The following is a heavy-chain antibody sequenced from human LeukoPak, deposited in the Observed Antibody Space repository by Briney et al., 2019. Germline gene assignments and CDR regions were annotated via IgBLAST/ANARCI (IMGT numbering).Heavy chain of an antibody. CDR2: IIPIFGTA. CDR1: GGTFSSYA. V-gene: IGHV1-69*06. CDR3: AKGSSSWYPYYYYYMDV. Sequence: SVKVSCKASGGTFSSYAISWVRQAPGQGLEWMGGIIPIFGTANYAQKFQGRVTITADKSTSTAYMELSSLRSEDTAVYYCAKGSSSWYPYYYYYMDVWGKGTTVTISS. J-gene: IGHJ6*03. D-gene: IGHD6-13*01.